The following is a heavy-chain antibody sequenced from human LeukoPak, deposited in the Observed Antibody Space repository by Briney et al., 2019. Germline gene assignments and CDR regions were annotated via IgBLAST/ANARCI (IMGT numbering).Heavy chain of an antibody. D-gene: IGHD3-16*02. V-gene: IGHV4-39*07. CDR2: MSYSGST. Sequence: PSETLSLTCTVSGGSISSNSYSWGWIRQPPGKGLEWIASMSYSGSTYYNPSLKSRVTISVDTSRNQFSLKLSSVTAADTAVYYCARALYHWFDPWGQGTLVTVSS. CDR1: GGSISSNSYS. J-gene: IGHJ5*02. CDR3: ARALYHWFDP.